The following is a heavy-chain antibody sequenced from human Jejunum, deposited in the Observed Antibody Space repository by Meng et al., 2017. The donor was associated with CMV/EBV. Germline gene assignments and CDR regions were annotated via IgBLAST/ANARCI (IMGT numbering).Heavy chain of an antibody. J-gene: IGHJ4*03. CDR1: GYSFGDYW. D-gene: IGHD2-2*01. CDR3: VRHRGYEM. V-gene: IGHV5-51*01. CDR2: IRPGGSDP. Sequence: SCRNLGYSFGDYWLGWVRQMPGKGLEWMGIIRPGGSDPQYNPSAQGRVTMSVDTSDNTAYLQWANLKASDTAIYFCVRHRGYEMWGQGTLVTVSS.